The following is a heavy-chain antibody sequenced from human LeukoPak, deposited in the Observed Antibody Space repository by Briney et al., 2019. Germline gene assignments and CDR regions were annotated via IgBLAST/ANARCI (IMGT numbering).Heavy chain of an antibody. J-gene: IGHJ4*02. Sequence: PGGSLRLSCAASEFTFSTYAMGWVRQAPGKGLEWVSAISGSGGSTFYADSVKGRFTISRDNSKNTLYLQMSSLTPEDTVVYYCAKGPVVPSATYFFEHWGQGTLVVVSS. V-gene: IGHV3-23*01. CDR3: AKGPVVPSATYFFEH. D-gene: IGHD2-2*01. CDR2: ISGSGGST. CDR1: EFTFSTYA.